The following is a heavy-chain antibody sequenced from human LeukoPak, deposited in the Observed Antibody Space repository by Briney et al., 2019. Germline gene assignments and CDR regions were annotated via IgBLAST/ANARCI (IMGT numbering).Heavy chain of an antibody. Sequence: PSETLSLTCAVYGGSFSGYYWSWIRQPPGKGLEWIGEINHSGSTNYNPSLKSRVTISVDTSKNQFSLKLSSVTAADTAVYYCARGGIGNGSGKVLYYYYYYGMDVWGQGTTVTVS. CDR2: INHSGST. CDR3: ARGGIGNGSGKVLYYYYYYGMDV. CDR1: GGSFSGYY. J-gene: IGHJ6*02. D-gene: IGHD3-10*01. V-gene: IGHV4-34*01.